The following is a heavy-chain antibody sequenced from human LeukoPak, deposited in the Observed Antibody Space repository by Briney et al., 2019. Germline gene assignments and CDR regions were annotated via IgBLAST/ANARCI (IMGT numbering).Heavy chain of an antibody. V-gene: IGHV3-7*01. J-gene: IGHJ4*02. CDR3: ARVAKTGRSYSFDY. D-gene: IGHD3-9*01. CDR1: GFTFSSYW. Sequence: GGSLGLSCAASGFTFSSYWMSWVRQAPGKGLEWVANIKQDGSEKYYVDSVKGRFTISRDNAKNSLYLQMNSLRAEDTAVYYCARVAKTGRSYSFDYWGQGTLVTVSS. CDR2: IKQDGSEK.